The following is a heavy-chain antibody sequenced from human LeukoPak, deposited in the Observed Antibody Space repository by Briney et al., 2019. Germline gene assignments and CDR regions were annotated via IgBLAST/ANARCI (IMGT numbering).Heavy chain of an antibody. D-gene: IGHD5-24*01. CDR3: TRVGYIDEGIDY. V-gene: IGHV3-7*04. CDR1: GLTFSNYW. CDR2: VNEDGSAK. J-gene: IGHJ4*02. Sequence: PGGSLRLSRVVSGLTFSNYWMIWVRQAPGKGLESVAIVNEDGSAKYYLDSVKGRFTISRDNAKNSLYLQMNSLRAEDTAIYYCTRVGYIDEGIDYWGQGTLVTVSS.